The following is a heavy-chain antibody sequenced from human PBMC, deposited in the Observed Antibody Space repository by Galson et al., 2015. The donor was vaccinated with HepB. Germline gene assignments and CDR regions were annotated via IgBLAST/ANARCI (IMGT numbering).Heavy chain of an antibody. D-gene: IGHD2/OR15-2a*01. Sequence: SLRLSCAASGFTFSDYYMSWIRQAPGKGLEWVSYISSSSSYTNYADSVKGRFTISRDNAKNTLYLQMNSLRAEDTAVYYCARPHLISYYYYMDVWGKGTTVTVSS. CDR3: ARPHLISYYYYMDV. J-gene: IGHJ6*03. V-gene: IGHV3-11*06. CDR2: ISSSSSYT. CDR1: GFTFSDYY.